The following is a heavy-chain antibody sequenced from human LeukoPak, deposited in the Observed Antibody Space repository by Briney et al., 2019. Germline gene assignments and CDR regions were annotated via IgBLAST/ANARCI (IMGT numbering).Heavy chain of an antibody. Sequence: SETLSLTCTVSGGSISSGSYYWSWIRQPAGKGLEWIGRIYTSGSTNYNPSLKSRVTISVDTSKNQFSLKLSSVTAADTAVYYCAREAWELLEGGFDYWGQGTLVTVSS. D-gene: IGHD1-26*01. J-gene: IGHJ4*02. CDR3: AREAWELLEGGFDY. V-gene: IGHV4-61*02. CDR2: IYTSGST. CDR1: GGSISSGSYY.